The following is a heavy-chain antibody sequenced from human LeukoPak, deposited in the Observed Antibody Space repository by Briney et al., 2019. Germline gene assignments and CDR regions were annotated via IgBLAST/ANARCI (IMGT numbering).Heavy chain of an antibody. CDR2: IQYDGTHK. CDR1: GFTFSSYW. CDR3: ASSHDSSGND. V-gene: IGHV3-7*01. J-gene: IGHJ4*02. Sequence: PGGSLRLSCAASGFTFSSYWMTWVRQAPGKGLEWVSNIQYDGTHKYYADSVKGRVTISRDNAKNSLFLEMNSLRADDTAVYSCASSHDSSGNDWGQGTLVPVSS. D-gene: IGHD3-22*01.